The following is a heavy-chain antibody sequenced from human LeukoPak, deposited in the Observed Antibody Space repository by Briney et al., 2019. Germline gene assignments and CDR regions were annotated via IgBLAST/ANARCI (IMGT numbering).Heavy chain of an antibody. Sequence: SETLSLTCTVSGGSISSGSYYWSWIRQPAGKGLEWIGRIYTSGSTNYNPSLKSRVTISVDTSKNQFSLKLSSVTAADTAVYYCARETWLRAFDIWGQGTMVTVSS. J-gene: IGHJ3*02. CDR3: ARETWLRAFDI. CDR2: IYTSGST. CDR1: GGSISSGSYY. D-gene: IGHD6-19*01. V-gene: IGHV4-61*02.